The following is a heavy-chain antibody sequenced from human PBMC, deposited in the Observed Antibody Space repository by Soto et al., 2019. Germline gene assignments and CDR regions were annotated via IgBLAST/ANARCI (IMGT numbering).Heavy chain of an antibody. J-gene: IGHJ4*02. V-gene: IGHV4-30-2*01. D-gene: IGHD3-16*01. CDR3: ATGPTFGR. Sequence: QLQLQESGSGLVKPSQTLSLTCAVSGGSISSGGYSWSWIRQPPGKGLEWIGYIYHSGSTYYNPSLKSRFILSLDRSKNQLSLKLSSVTSSDTSVHYCATGPTFGRWGQGTLVTVSS. CDR1: GGSISSGGYS. CDR2: IYHSGST.